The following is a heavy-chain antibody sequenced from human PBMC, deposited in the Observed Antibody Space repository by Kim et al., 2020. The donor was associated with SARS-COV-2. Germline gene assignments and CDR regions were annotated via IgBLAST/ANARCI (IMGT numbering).Heavy chain of an antibody. Sequence: GESLKISCKGSGYSFTSYWIGWVRQMPGKGLEWMGIIYPGDSDTRYSPSFQGQVTISADKSISTAYLQWSSLKASDTAMYYCARPDMDSSGWYGWDYWGQGTLVTVSS. V-gene: IGHV5-51*01. D-gene: IGHD6-19*01. CDR1: GYSFTSYW. CDR2: IYPGDSDT. CDR3: ARPDMDSSGWYGWDY. J-gene: IGHJ4*02.